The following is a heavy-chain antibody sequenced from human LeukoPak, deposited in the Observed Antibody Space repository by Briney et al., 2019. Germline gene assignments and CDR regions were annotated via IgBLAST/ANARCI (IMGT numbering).Heavy chain of an antibody. D-gene: IGHD6-13*01. Sequence: GGSLRLSCAASGFTFSSYAMSWVRQAPGKGLEWVSTISDIGGSTYYADSVKGRFTISRDNSKNTLYLQMTSLRAEDTAVYYCANWVGGGSSSWAREYYFDYWGQGTLVTVSS. CDR2: ISDIGGST. J-gene: IGHJ4*02. V-gene: IGHV3-23*01. CDR1: GFTFSSYA. CDR3: ANWVGGGSSSWAREYYFDY.